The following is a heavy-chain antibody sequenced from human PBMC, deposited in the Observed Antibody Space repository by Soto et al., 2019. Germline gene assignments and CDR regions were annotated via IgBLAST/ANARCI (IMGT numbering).Heavy chain of an antibody. J-gene: IGHJ6*02. CDR3: ARATTVGATSAYYYGMDV. Sequence: ASVKVSCKASGYTFTGYYMHWVRQAPGQGLEWIGWINPNSGGTNYAQKFQGWVTMTKDTSISTAYMELSRLRSDDTAVYYCARATTVGATSAYYYGMDVWGQGTTVTVSS. CDR2: INPNSGGT. V-gene: IGHV1-2*04. CDR1: GYTFTGYY. D-gene: IGHD1-26*01.